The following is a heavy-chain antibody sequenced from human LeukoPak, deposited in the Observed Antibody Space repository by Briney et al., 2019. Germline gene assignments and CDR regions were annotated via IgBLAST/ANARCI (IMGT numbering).Heavy chain of an antibody. J-gene: IGHJ4*02. CDR1: GGSISSYY. V-gene: IGHV4-59*01. CDR2: IYYSGST. Sequence: SETLSLTCTVSGGSISSYYWSWIRQPPGKGLEWIGYIYYSGSTNYNPSLKSRVTISVDTSKNQFSLKLSSVTAADTAVYYCARARTYYDILTGYSPEYYFDHWGQGTLVTVSS. CDR3: ARARTYYDILTGYSPEYYFDH. D-gene: IGHD3-9*01.